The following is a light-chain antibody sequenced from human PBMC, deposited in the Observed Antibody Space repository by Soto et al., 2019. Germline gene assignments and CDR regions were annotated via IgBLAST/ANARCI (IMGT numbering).Light chain of an antibody. V-gene: IGKV3-15*01. Sequence: EIVMTQSPATLSVSPGERVSLSCRASQSISSTLAWYQQRPGQAPRLLIYGASTMDTGIPARFSGSGSGTDFTLTISSLQSEDFAVYYCLQSNKCPRTFGQGTKVDIK. J-gene: IGKJ1*01. CDR1: QSISST. CDR2: GAS. CDR3: LQSNKCPRT.